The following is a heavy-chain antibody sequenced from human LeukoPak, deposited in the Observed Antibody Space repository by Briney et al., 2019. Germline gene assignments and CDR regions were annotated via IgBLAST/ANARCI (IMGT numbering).Heavy chain of an antibody. V-gene: IGHV3-7*03. J-gene: IGHJ6*02. CDR2: IKQDGSEK. CDR1: GFTFSSYW. CDR3: AREPADQYYYGMDV. Sequence: PGGSLRLSCAASGFTFSSYWMSWVRQAPGKGLEWVANIKQDGSEKYYVDSVKGRFTISRDNVKNSLYLQMNSLRAEDTAVYYCAREPADQYYYGMDVWGQGTTVTVSS.